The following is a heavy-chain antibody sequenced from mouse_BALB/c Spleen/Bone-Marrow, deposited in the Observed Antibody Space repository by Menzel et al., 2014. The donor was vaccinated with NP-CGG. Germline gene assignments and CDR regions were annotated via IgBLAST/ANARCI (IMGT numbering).Heavy chain of an antibody. J-gene: IGHJ1*01. CDR1: GYTFTDQS. V-gene: IGHV1S53*02. CDR3: KRSRYGYWYFDV. CDR2: ISPGNGDI. Sequence: VQLVESDAELVKPGASVKISCKASGYTFTDQSIHWVKQKPEQGLEWIGYISPGNGDIKYNEKFKGKATLTADKSSSTAYMQLNSLTSEDSAVYFCKRSRYGYWYFDVWGAGTTVTVSS. D-gene: IGHD2-10*02.